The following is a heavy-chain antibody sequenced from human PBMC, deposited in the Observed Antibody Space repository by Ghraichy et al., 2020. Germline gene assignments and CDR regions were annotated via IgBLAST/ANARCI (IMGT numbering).Heavy chain of an antibody. Sequence: GGSLRLSCTASGFTFGDYAMSWFRQAPGKGLEWVGFIRSKAYGGTTEYAASVKGRFTISRDDSKSIAYLQMNSLKTEDTAVYYCTRANWIWGSYRQGYFDYWGQGTLVTVSS. D-gene: IGHD3-16*02. J-gene: IGHJ4*02. CDR3: TRANWIWGSYRQGYFDY. CDR1: GFTFGDYA. V-gene: IGHV3-49*03. CDR2: IRSKAYGGTT.